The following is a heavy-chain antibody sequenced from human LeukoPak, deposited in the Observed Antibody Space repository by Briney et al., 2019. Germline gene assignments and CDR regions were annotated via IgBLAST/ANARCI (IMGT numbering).Heavy chain of an antibody. V-gene: IGHV4-34*01. Sequence: SETLSLTCAVYGGSFSGYYWSWVRQPPGKGLEWIGEINHSGSTYYNPSLKSRVTISADTSKNQFSLKLSSVTAADTAVYYCARGSGDYDTLTGYYNPPSGFDYWGQGTLVTVSS. D-gene: IGHD3-9*01. CDR2: INHSGST. CDR3: ARGSGDYDTLTGYYNPPSGFDY. CDR1: GGSFSGYY. J-gene: IGHJ4*02.